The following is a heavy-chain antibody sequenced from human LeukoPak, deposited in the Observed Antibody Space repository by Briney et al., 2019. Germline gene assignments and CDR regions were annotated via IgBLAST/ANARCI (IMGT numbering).Heavy chain of an antibody. Sequence: GGSLRLSCAASGFTFSSYWMSWVRQAPGKGLEWVAKIKQDGSEKYYVDSVKGRFTISRDNAKNSLYLQMNSLRAEDTAVYYCARPGIFGGVTAFDIWGQGTMVTVSS. CDR2: IKQDGSEK. V-gene: IGHV3-7*01. J-gene: IGHJ3*02. CDR1: GFTFSSYW. D-gene: IGHD3-3*01. CDR3: ARPGIFGGVTAFDI.